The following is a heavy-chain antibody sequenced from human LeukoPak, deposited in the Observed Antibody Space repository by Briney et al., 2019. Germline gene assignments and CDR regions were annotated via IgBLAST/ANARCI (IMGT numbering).Heavy chain of an antibody. Sequence: ASVKVSCKASGYTFTSYGISWVRQAPGQGLEWMGWISAYNGNTNYAQKLQGRVTMTEDTSTDTAYMELSSLRSEDTAVYYCATMCSGGSCYFDTYDYWGQGTLVTVSS. J-gene: IGHJ4*02. V-gene: IGHV1-18*01. D-gene: IGHD2-15*01. CDR3: ATMCSGGSCYFDTYDY. CDR1: GYTFTSYG. CDR2: ISAYNGNT.